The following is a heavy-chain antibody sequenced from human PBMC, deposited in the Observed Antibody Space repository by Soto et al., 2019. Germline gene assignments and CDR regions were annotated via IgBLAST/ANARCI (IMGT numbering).Heavy chain of an antibody. CDR1: GYTFTSYG. CDR2: ISAYNGNT. Sequence: ASVKVSCKASGYTFTSYGISWVRQAPGQGLEWMGWISAYNGNTNYAQKLQGRVTMTTDKSTSTAYMELRSLRSDDTAVYYCARAGIAAAGPNYYYYYMDVWGKGTTVTVSS. D-gene: IGHD6-13*01. V-gene: IGHV1-18*01. J-gene: IGHJ6*03. CDR3: ARAGIAAAGPNYYYYYMDV.